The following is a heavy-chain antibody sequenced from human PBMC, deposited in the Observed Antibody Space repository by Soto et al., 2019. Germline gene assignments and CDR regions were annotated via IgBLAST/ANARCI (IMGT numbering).Heavy chain of an antibody. CDR3: ASLIVVLAFYDY. Sequence: PSETLSLTCTVSSGSIISSNYHWGWIRQPPGKGLEWIGSIYYSGSPYYNPSLKSRVTISVDTSKNQFSLKLSSVTAADTAVYYCASLIVVLAFYDYWGQGTLVTVSS. V-gene: IGHV4-39*01. J-gene: IGHJ4*02. D-gene: IGHD2-21*01. CDR1: SGSIISSNYH. CDR2: IYYSGSP.